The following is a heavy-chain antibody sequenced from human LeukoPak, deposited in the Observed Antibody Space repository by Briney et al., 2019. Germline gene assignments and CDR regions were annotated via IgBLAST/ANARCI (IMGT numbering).Heavy chain of an antibody. Sequence: PGGSLRLSCATSLFTFSNVWMHWVRQTPGKGLVWVSRINTDGSNTIYADSVKGRFTISRDNAKNTLYLQMNRLRAEDTAVYYCATDQCVAGPTTADYWGQGTLVTVSS. D-gene: IGHD1-26*01. CDR1: LFTFSNVW. J-gene: IGHJ4*02. V-gene: IGHV3-74*01. CDR3: ATDQCVAGPTTADY. CDR2: INTDGSNT.